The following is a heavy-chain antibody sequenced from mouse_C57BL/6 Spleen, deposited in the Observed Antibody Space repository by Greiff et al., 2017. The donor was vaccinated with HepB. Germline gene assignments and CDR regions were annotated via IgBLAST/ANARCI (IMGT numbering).Heavy chain of an antibody. CDR3: ARRGLPHLYYAMDY. CDR1: GFTFSDYG. D-gene: IGHD2-4*01. Sequence: EVMLVESGGGLVKPGGSLKLSCAASGFTFSDYGMHWVRQAPEKGLEWVAYISSGSSTIYYADTVKGRFIISRDNAKNTLFLQMTSLRSEDTAMYYCARRGLPHLYYAMDYWGQGTSVTVSS. J-gene: IGHJ4*01. V-gene: IGHV5-17*01. CDR2: ISSGSSTI.